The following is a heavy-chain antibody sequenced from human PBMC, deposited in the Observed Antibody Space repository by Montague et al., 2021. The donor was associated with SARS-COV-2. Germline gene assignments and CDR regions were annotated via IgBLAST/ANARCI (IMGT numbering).Heavy chain of an antibody. D-gene: IGHD3-22*01. CDR2: IYTSGST. J-gene: IGHJ4*02. Sequence: TLSLTCTVSGGSISSGSYYWSWIRQPAGKGLEWIGRIYTSGSTNYNPSLKSRVTISLDTSKNPFSLKLSSVTAADTAVYYCARGRLYYDSSGYYFDYWGQGTLVTVSS. CDR3: ARGRLYYDSSGYYFDY. V-gene: IGHV4-61*02. CDR1: GGSISSGSYY.